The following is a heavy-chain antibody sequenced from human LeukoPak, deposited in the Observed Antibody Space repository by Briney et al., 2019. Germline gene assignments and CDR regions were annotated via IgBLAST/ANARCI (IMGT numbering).Heavy chain of an antibody. CDR2: ISSTGAST. V-gene: IGHV3-23*01. J-gene: IGHJ4*02. CDR3: AKSGGIPAAFDS. D-gene: IGHD2-2*01. CDR1: GFTFSSYG. Sequence: GGPLTLSCAPAGFTFSSYGMSWVRQAPGKGLEWVSGISSTGASTYYAGSVKGRFTISRDSSKKTLSLQMNSLSAEDTAIYYCAKSGGIPAAFDSWGQGTVVTVSS.